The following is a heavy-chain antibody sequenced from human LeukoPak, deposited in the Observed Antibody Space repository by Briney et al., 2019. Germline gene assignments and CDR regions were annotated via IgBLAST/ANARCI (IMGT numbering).Heavy chain of an antibody. CDR3: AHAIVVVPAAMRRMVEHYYYYYYMDV. Sequence: ASVKVSCKASGYTFISYDINWVRQAPGQGLEWMGWISAYNGNTNYAQKLQGRVTMTTDTSTSTAYMELRSLRSEDTAVYYCAHAIVVVPAAMRRMVEHYYYYYYMDVWGKGTTVTVSS. CDR2: ISAYNGNT. V-gene: IGHV1-18*01. J-gene: IGHJ6*03. CDR1: GYTFISYD. D-gene: IGHD2-2*01.